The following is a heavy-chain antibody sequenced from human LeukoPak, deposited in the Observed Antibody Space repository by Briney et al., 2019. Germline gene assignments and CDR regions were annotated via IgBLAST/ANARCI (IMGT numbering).Heavy chain of an antibody. J-gene: IGHJ4*02. CDR1: GFTFSSYW. CDR3: ARGAPSGSYYY. V-gene: IGHV3-74*01. D-gene: IGHD1-26*01. CDR2: INSDGSSA. Sequence: GGSLRLSCAASGFTFSSYWMHWVRQAPGKGLVWVSRINSDGSSATYADSVKGRFTISRDNVKNTLYLQMNSLRAEDTAVYYCARGAPSGSYYYWGQGTLLTVSS.